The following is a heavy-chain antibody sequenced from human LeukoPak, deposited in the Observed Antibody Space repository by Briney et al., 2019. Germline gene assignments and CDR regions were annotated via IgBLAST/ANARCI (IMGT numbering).Heavy chain of an antibody. Sequence: GRSLRLSCAASGFTFGSYWMSWVRQAPGKGLEWVANIKQDGSEKYYVDSVKGRFTISRDNAKNSLFLQMNSLRADDTAVYHCMMSLTAHYYYGLDVWGQGTTVTVSS. CDR3: MMSLTAHYYYGLDV. D-gene: IGHD2-21*02. V-gene: IGHV3-7*02. J-gene: IGHJ6*02. CDR1: GFTFGSYW. CDR2: IKQDGSEK.